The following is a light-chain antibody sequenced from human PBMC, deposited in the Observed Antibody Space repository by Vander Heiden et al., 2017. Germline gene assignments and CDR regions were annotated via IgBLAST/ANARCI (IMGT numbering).Light chain of an antibody. V-gene: IGLV2-8*01. CDR2: DVS. J-gene: IGLJ2*01. Sequence: QSALTQPPSASGSPGQSVTISCTGTSSDVGGYTYVSWYQQHPGKAPKRMMYDVSKRPSGVPDRFSGSKSGNTASLTVSGLQAEDEADYYCTSYAGSNNFVVFGGGTKLTGL. CDR3: TSYAGSNNFVV. CDR1: SSDVGGYTY.